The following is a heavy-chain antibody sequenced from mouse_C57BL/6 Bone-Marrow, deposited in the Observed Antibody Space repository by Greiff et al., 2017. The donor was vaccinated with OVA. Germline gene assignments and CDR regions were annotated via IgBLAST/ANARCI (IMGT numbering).Heavy chain of an antibody. J-gene: IGHJ4*01. Sequence: DVKLVESGGGLVKPGGSLKLSCAASGFTFSDYGMHWVRQAPEKGLEWVAYISSGSSTIYYADTVKGRFTISRDNAKNTLFLQMTSLRAYDTAMYYCAIVAPYYYAMDYWGQGTSVTVSS. CDR1: GFTFSDYG. D-gene: IGHD1-1*01. CDR2: ISSGSSTI. V-gene: IGHV5-17*01. CDR3: AIVAPYYYAMDY.